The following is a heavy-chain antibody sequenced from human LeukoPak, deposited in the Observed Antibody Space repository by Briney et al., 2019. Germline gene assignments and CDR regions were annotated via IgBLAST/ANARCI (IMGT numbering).Heavy chain of an antibody. V-gene: IGHV4-59*01. CDR3: ARDSGYYGDYESYYYYYYMDV. J-gene: IGHJ6*03. D-gene: IGHD4-17*01. CDR2: IYYSGST. CDR1: GGSISSYY. Sequence: PSETLSLTCTVSGGSISSYYWSWIRQPPGKGLEWIGYIYYSGSTNYNPSLKSRVTISVDTSKNQFSLKLSSVTAADTAVYYCARDSGYYGDYESYYYYYYMDVWGKGTTVTVSS.